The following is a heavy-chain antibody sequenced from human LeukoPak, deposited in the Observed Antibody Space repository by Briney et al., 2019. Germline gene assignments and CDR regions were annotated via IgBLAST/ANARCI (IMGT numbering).Heavy chain of an antibody. V-gene: IGHV3-74*01. D-gene: IGHD2-2*01. Sequence: GGSLRLSCAASGNYWMHWVRQVPGKGLVWVSHINSDGSWTSYADSVKGRFTISRDNAKNSLYLQMNSLRDEDTAVYYCARDPRTRAWGQGTMVTVSS. CDR2: INSDGSWT. CDR1: GNYW. J-gene: IGHJ3*01. CDR3: ARDPRTRA.